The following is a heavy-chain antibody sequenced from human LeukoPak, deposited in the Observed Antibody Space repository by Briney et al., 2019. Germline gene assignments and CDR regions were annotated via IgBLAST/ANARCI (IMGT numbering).Heavy chain of an antibody. CDR2: TYYRSKWYN. CDR3: VRGGQGDGYSADDAFDI. J-gene: IGHJ3*02. V-gene: IGHV6-1*01. Sequence: SQTLSLTCAISGDSVSSNSVTWNWIRQSPSRGLEWLGSTYYRSKWYNDYAVSVKSRITINPDTSKNQFSLQLNSVTLEDTAVYYCVRGGQGDGYSADDAFDIWGQGTMVTVSS. D-gene: IGHD5-24*01. CDR1: GDSVSSNSVT.